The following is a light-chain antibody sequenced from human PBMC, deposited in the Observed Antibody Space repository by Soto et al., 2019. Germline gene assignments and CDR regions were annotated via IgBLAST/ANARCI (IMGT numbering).Light chain of an antibody. J-gene: IGKJ1*01. Sequence: EMVLTQSPGTLSLSPGERATLSCRASQTVSSIYLAWYQQKPGQAPRLLIYGGSNRATGIPDRFSGSGSGTDFTLTISRLEPEDFAVYYCQQYHSSLWTFGQGTKVDIK. CDR2: GGS. V-gene: IGKV3-20*01. CDR3: QQYHSSLWT. CDR1: QTVSSIY.